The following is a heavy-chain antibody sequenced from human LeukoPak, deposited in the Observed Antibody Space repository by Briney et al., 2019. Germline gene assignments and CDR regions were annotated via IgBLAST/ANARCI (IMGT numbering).Heavy chain of an antibody. V-gene: IGHV1-3*01. D-gene: IGHD3-22*01. J-gene: IGHJ4*02. CDR2: INAGNGNT. CDR1: GYTFTTYA. CDR3: ARVSYYYDSSGYYYDYFDD. Sequence: ASMKGSCKASGYTFTTYAMRWVRQAPGQRLEWVRWINAGNGNTKYSQKFQGRVTITRDTSASTAYMELSSLRSEDTAVYYCARVSYYYDSSGYYYDYFDDSGQGTLVTVSS.